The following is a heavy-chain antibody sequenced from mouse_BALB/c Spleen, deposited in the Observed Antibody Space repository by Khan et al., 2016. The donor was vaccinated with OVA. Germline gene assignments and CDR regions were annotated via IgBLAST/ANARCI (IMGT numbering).Heavy chain of an antibody. CDR1: GFTFSTYA. J-gene: IGHJ3*01. CDR2: ISSDGDYT. CDR3: ARSPYGNFAY. Sequence: EVQLVESGGGLVKPGGSLTLSCAASGFTFSTYAMSWVRRTPEKRLEWVATISSDGDYTYFPDNVTGRFTISRDNAKNTLCLQMTSLRSEDTAMYYCARSPYGNFAYWGQGTLVTVSA. D-gene: IGHD2-1*01. V-gene: IGHV5-9-3*01.